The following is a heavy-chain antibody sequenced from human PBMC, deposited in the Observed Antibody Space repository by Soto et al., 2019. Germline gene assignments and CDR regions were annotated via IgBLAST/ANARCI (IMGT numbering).Heavy chain of an antibody. Sequence: PGGSLTLSCEASGFTFSSYALGWVRQAPGRGLEWVSAISDSGSSTYYADSVKGRFTISRGIAKNTLYLQMNSLRAEDTAVYEYVRGLKWGLPLRYWGQGTLVTVSS. CDR2: ISDSGSST. V-gene: IGHV3-23*01. CDR3: VRGLKWGLPLRY. J-gene: IGHJ4*02. CDR1: GFTFSSYA. D-gene: IGHD1-26*01.